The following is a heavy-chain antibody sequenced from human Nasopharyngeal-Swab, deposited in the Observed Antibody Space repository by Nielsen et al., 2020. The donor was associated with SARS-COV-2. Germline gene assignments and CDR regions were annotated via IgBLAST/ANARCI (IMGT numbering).Heavy chain of an antibody. V-gene: IGHV3-21*01. CDR2: ISSSSSYI. CDR3: ARAGLRYDAFDI. Sequence: VRQAPGKGLEWVSSISSSSSYIYYADSVKGRFTISRDNAKNSLYLQMNSLRAEDTAVYYCARAGLRYDAFDIWGQGTMVTVSS. J-gene: IGHJ3*02. D-gene: IGHD3-9*01.